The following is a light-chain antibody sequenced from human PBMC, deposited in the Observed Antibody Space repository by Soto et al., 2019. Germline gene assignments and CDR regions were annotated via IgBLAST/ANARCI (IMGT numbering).Light chain of an antibody. CDR1: QWFSGRN. V-gene: IGKV3D-20*01. J-gene: IGKJ5*01. Sequence: EIVLTQSPATLSLSPGERVSLSCGASQWFSGRNLAWYQQKPGQSPRLLIYNSYIRASGVPDRFRGSGSGTDFTLTITRLEAEDFAVYYCQQYGTWITFGQRTRLETK. CDR3: QQYGTWIT. CDR2: NSY.